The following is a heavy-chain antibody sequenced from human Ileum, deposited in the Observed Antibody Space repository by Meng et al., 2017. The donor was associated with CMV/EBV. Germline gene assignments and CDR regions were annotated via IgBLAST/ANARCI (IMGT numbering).Heavy chain of an antibody. D-gene: IGHD3-16*02. CDR1: GYSSLNYP. Sequence: ASAKVSCKASGYSSLNYPVTWLRQAPGQGLEWMGCINTYNGNTDYAQKLQGRVTMTTDSSTSTVYMELRSLRSDDAAVYYCARVPIISLAGPEKHYYYYYGMAVWGPGNTV. J-gene: IGHJ6*01. V-gene: IGHV1-18*01. CDR2: INTYNGNT. CDR3: ARVPIISLAGPEKHYYYYYGMAV.